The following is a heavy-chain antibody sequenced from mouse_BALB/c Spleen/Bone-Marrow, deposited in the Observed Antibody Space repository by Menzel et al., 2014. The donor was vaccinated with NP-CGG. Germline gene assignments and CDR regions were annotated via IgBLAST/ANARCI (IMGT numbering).Heavy chain of an antibody. CDR2: ISGGGSYT. D-gene: IGHD2-4*01. Sequence: LVESGGGLVKSGGSLKLSCAASGFTFSNYGMSWVRQTPEKRLEWVATISGGGSYTFYSDSVKGRFTISRDNAKNXLYLQLSSLRSEDTALYYCARHAYYDQTEVSFVYWGQGTLVTVSA. J-gene: IGHJ3*01. V-gene: IGHV5-9-2*01. CDR1: GFTFSNYG. CDR3: ARHAYYDQTEVSFVY.